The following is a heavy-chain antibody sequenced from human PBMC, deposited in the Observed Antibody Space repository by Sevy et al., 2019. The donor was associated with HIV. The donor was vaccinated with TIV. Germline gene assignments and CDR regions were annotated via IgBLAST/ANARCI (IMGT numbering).Heavy chain of an antibody. CDR3: ARAYIVVVPAAIGRFYYGMDV. J-gene: IGHJ6*02. CDR2: ISSSSSYI. D-gene: IGHD2-2*01. Sequence: GGSLRLSCAASGFTFSSYSMNWVRQAPGKGLEWVSSISSSSSYIYYADSVKGRFTISRDNAKNSLYLQMNSLRAEDTAVYYCARAYIVVVPAAIGRFYYGMDVWGQGTTVTVSS. V-gene: IGHV3-21*01. CDR1: GFTFSSYS.